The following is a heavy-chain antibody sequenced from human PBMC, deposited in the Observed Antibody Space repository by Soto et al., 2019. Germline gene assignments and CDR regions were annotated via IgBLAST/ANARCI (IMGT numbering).Heavy chain of an antibody. D-gene: IGHD3-10*01. CDR1: GFTFSSFC. Sequence: PGVSLRLSCAASGFTFSSFCMRWVRHAPGKGLEWVANIKQDGSEKYYVDSVKGRFTISRDNAKNSLYLQMNSLRAEDTAVYYCAIEGGIYYGAGSTYSSSYDMYAWGKGTTVTVSS. J-gene: IGHJ6*03. CDR3: AIEGGIYYGAGSTYSSSYDMYA. V-gene: IGHV3-7*01. CDR2: IKQDGSEK.